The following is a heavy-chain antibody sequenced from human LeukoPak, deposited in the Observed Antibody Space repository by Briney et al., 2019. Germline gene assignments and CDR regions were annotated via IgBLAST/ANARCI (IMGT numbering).Heavy chain of an antibody. CDR1: GFTFDDYA. Sequence: GGSLRLSCAASGFTFDDYAMHWVRQAPGKGLEWVSGISWNSGSIGYADPVKGRFTISRDNAKNSLYLQMNSLRAEDTALYYCAKGYSYGFYTAFDIWGQGTMVTVSS. D-gene: IGHD5-18*01. CDR3: AKGYSYGFYTAFDI. V-gene: IGHV3-9*01. CDR2: ISWNSGSI. J-gene: IGHJ3*02.